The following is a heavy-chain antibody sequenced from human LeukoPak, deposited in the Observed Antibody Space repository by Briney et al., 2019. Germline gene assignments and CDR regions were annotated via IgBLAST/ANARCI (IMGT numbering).Heavy chain of an antibody. V-gene: IGHV3-73*01. D-gene: IGHD4-17*01. J-gene: IGHJ4*02. CDR3: TRPSDGDYVGFDY. CDR1: GFSFSGSS. CDR2: IRSKAKNYAT. Sequence: GGSLRLSCAASGFSFSGSSMHWVRQASGKGLEWVGRIRSKAKNYATAYAASVKGRFTIPRDDSKNTAYLQMNSLITEDTAVYFCTRPSDGDYVGFDYWGQGTLVTVSS.